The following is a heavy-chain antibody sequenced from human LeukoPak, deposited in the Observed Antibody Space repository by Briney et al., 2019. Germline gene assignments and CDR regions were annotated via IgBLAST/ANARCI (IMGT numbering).Heavy chain of an antibody. Sequence: GGSLRLSCAASGFTFSSYAMSWVRQAPGKGLEWVASISGSGVTTCHADAVKGRFTISRDNSKNTLYPQMDSLRVEDTALYYCAKSYSTGWYFGNGMDVWGQGTAVTVSS. CDR1: GFTFSSYA. CDR2: ISGSGVTT. J-gene: IGHJ6*02. V-gene: IGHV3-23*01. D-gene: IGHD6-19*01. CDR3: AKSYSTGWYFGNGMDV.